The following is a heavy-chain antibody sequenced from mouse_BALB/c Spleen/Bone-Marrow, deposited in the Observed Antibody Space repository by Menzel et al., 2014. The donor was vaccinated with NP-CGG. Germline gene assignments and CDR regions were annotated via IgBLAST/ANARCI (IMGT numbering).Heavy chain of an antibody. CDR2: IYPGDGET. J-gene: IGHJ4*01. D-gene: IGHD2-4*01. CDR1: GYAFSNNG. V-gene: IGHV1-80*01. CDR3: ASVYDYGRGYAMDY. Sequence: LVESGAELVRPGSSVKISCKASGYAFSNNGMNWVKQRPGQGLEWIGQIYPGDGETNYNGEFEGRVTLTADKSSSTAYMQVSSLTSEDSAVYFCASVYDYGRGYAMDYWGQGTSVTVSS.